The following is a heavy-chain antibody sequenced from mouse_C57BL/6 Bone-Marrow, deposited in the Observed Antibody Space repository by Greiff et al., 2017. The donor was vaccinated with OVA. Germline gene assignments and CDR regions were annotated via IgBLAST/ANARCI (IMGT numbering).Heavy chain of an antibody. CDR2: ISSGSSTI. Sequence: VQLQESGGGLVKPGGSLKLSCAASGFTFSDYGMHWVRQAPEKGLEWVAYISSGSSTIYYADTVKGRFTISRDNATNTLYMQMTSLRSEDTAMXYCARSNYWYFDDWGTGTTVTVSS. J-gene: IGHJ1*03. CDR3: ARSNYWYFDD. CDR1: GFTFSDYG. V-gene: IGHV5-17*01.